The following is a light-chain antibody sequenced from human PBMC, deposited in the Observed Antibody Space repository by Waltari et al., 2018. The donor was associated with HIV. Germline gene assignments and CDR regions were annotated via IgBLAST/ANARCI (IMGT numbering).Light chain of an antibody. J-gene: IGLJ2*01. CDR1: SNDIGTYNF. V-gene: IGLV2-8*01. CDR2: DVT. Sequence: QSALTQPPSASGSPGQSVAISCTGSSNDIGTYNFVSWYQHHPGKAPKLLIYDVTRRPPGIPVLFSGTKSGYTASLTVSDLQVDDEAYYYCVSYTENDTFLLFGVGTKLAV. CDR3: VSYTENDTFLL.